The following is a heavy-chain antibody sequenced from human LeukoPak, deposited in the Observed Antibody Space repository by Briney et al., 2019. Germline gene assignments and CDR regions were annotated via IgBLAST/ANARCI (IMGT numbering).Heavy chain of an antibody. CDR1: EFTFSSYG. CDR2: IRYDGSTK. J-gene: IGHJ4*02. Sequence: GGSLRLSCVASEFTFSSYGMHWVRQAPGKSLEWVAFIRYDGSTKYYTNSVKGRFTISRDNAKNSLYLQMNSLRAEDTAVYYCARRATTERGHSYGLDFWGQGTLVTVSS. D-gene: IGHD5-18*01. CDR3: ARRATTERGHSYGLDF. V-gene: IGHV3-30*02.